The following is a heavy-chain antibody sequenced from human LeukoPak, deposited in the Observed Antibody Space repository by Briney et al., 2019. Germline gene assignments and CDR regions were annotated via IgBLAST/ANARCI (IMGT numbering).Heavy chain of an antibody. D-gene: IGHD3-16*02. CDR2: IRDKRDGGTT. CDR3: ARGGYQFEQ. Sequence: GRSLRLSCTPSGFTFGNYAMSWFRQAPGKGLEWIGSIRDKRDGGTTEYAASVKGRFIISRDESKSIAYLQMDSLKTEDTAVYFCARGGYQFEQWGQGTLVTVSS. CDR1: GFTFGNYA. V-gene: IGHV3-49*03. J-gene: IGHJ1*01.